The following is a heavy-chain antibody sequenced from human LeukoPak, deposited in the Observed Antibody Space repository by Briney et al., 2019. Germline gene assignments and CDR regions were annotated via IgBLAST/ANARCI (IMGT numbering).Heavy chain of an antibody. D-gene: IGHD6-13*01. CDR2: ISGSAAST. J-gene: IGHJ4*02. V-gene: IGHV3-23*01. Sequence: GGSLRLSCAASGFTFSSYAMIWVRQAPGKGLEWVSAISGSAASTYYADSVKGRFTISRGNSKDTLYLPMNSLRAEDTAVYYCAKEASNSWHWWGQGTLVTVSS. CDR1: GFTFSSYA. CDR3: AKEASNSWHW.